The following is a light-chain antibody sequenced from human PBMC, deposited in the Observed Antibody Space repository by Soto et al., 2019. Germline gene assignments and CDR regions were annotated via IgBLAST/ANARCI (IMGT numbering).Light chain of an antibody. CDR1: QSVDKF. J-gene: IGKJ5*01. V-gene: IGKV3-11*01. CDR3: QQRSNWPS. CDR2: DSS. Sequence: EVELTQSPATLSLSPGETATLSCRASQSVDKFLAWYQQRPGQPPRLLIFDSSNRATGVLVRFSGSGSGTDFTLTISSLEPEDFAVYYCQQRSNWPSFGQGTRLEIK.